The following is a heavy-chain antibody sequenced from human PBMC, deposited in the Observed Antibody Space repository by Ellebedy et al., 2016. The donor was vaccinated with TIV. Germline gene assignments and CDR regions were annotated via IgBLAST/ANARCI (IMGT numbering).Heavy chain of an antibody. V-gene: IGHV3-23*01. D-gene: IGHD5-24*01. J-gene: IGHJ4*02. CDR3: ARATSGFDY. CDR2: ISGSGGST. Sequence: GESLKISCAASGFTFSSYAMSWVRQAPGKGLEWVSAISGSGGSTYYADSVKGRFTISRENAKNSLYLQMNSLRAEDTAVYYCARATSGFDYWGQGALATVSS. CDR1: GFTFSSYA.